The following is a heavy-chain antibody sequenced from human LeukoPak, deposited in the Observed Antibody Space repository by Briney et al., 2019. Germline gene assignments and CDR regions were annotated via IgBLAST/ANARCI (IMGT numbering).Heavy chain of an antibody. CDR1: GYTFTGYY. CDR3: ARDASASDYGDYVMGY. D-gene: IGHD4-17*01. Sequence: ASVNVSCKASGYTFTGYYMRWVRQAPGQGREWMGWINPNICGTNYAQKLQGRVTMTRDTSIIPAYMERSRLRSDYTAVYYCARDASASDYGDYVMGYWGQGTLVTVSS. CDR2: INPNICGT. V-gene: IGHV1-2*02. J-gene: IGHJ4*01.